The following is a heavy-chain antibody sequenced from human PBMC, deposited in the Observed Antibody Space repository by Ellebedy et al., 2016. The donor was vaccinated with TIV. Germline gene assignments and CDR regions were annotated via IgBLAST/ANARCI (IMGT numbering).Heavy chain of an antibody. CDR3: ARDSGGNFKWFDP. V-gene: IGHV4-34*01. CDR1: GGSFSGYY. CDR2: INHSGTT. D-gene: IGHD4-23*01. J-gene: IGHJ5*02. Sequence: SQTLSLTCXVYGGSFSGYYWTWIRQPPGKGLEWIGEINHSGTTNYNPSLKSRITISVDTSKNQFSLKLTSVTAADSAVYYCARDSGGNFKWFDPWGQGTLVTVSS.